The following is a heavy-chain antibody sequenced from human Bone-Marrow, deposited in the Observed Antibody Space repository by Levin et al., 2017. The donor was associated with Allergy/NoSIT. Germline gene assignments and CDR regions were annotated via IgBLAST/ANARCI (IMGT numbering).Heavy chain of an antibody. CDR3: ARGGQWLVRGAFDI. V-gene: IGHV4-34*01. Sequence: SETLSLTCAVYGGSFSGYYWSWIRQPPGKGLEWIGEINHSGSTNYNPSLKSRVTISVDTSKNQFSLKLSSVTAADTAVYYGARGGQWLVRGAFDIWGQGTMVTVSS. D-gene: IGHD6-19*01. J-gene: IGHJ3*02. CDR2: INHSGST. CDR1: GGSFSGYY.